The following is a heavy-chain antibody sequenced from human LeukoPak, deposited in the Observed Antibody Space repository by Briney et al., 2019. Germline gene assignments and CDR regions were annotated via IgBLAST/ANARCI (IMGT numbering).Heavy chain of an antibody. D-gene: IGHD3-22*01. Sequence: GGSLRLSCAASGFTFSGYGMHWVRQAPGKGLEWVAFIRYDGSNKYYADSVKGRFTISRDNSKNALYLQMNSLRPEDTAVYYCAKVSDDSNTYYFFDYWGQGTLVTVSS. CDR1: GFTFSGYG. CDR3: AKVSDDSNTYYFFDY. J-gene: IGHJ4*02. CDR2: IRYDGSNK. V-gene: IGHV3-30*02.